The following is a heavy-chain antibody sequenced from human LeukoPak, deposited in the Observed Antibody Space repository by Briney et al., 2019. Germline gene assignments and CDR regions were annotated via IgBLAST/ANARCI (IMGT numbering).Heavy chain of an antibody. D-gene: IGHD2-15*01. CDR2: ISSSGSTI. J-gene: IGHJ4*02. V-gene: IGHV3-11*01. Sequence: GGSLRLSCAASGFTFSDYYMTWIRQAPGKGLEWVSYISSSGSTIYYADSVKGRFTISRDNAKNSLYLQMNSLRAEDAAVYYCAKAPVTTCSGAYCYPFDYWGQGTLVTVSS. CDR3: AKAPVTTCSGAYCYPFDY. CDR1: GFTFSDYY.